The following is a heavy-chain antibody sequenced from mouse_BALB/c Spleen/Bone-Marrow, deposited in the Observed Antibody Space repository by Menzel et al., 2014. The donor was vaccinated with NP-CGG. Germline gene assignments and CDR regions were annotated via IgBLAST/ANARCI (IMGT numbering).Heavy chain of an antibody. J-gene: IGHJ2*01. CDR2: IYPGNGDT. D-gene: IGHD2-2*01. Sequence: VQLQQSGAELVKPGASVKMSCKASGYTFTSYNMHWVKQTPGQGLEWIGAIYPGNGDTSYNQKFKGKATLTADKSSSPAYMQLSSLTSEDSAVYYCARGDGYDSYYFDYWGQGTTLTVSS. V-gene: IGHV1-12*01. CDR1: GYTFTSYN. CDR3: ARGDGYDSYYFDY.